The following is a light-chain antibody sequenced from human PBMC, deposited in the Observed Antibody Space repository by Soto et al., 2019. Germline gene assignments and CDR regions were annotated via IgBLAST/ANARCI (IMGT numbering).Light chain of an antibody. J-gene: IGKJ1*01. V-gene: IGKV1-39*01. CDR3: QQSYSLPVRT. CDR1: QSISSY. CDR2: AAS. Sequence: DIQMTQSPSSLSASVGDRVTITCRASQSISSYLNWYQQKPGKAPKLLIYAASSLQSGVPSRFSGSGSGTDFTLTISSLQPEDFATYYCQQSYSLPVRTFGQGTKVDIK.